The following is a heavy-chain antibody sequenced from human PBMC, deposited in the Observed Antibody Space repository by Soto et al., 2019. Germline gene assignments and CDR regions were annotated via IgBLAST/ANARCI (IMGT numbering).Heavy chain of an antibody. D-gene: IGHD2-21*02. Sequence: EVQLVESGGGLVQPGGSLRLSCAASGFTSSTYWMSWVRQAPGKGLEWVANIKPDGSGEYYMDSVKGRFTISRDNAKNSLYLQMNSLRVEDTAMYYCAIVRCTTSDCFHDYWGQGTLVTVSS. CDR3: AIVRCTTSDCFHDY. V-gene: IGHV3-7*03. J-gene: IGHJ4*02. CDR1: GFTSSTYW. CDR2: IKPDGSGE.